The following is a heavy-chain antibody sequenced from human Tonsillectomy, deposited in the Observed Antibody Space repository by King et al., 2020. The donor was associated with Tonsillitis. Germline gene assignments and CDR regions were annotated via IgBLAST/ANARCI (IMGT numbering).Heavy chain of an antibody. CDR2: IFYNGST. D-gene: IGHD2-15*01. Sequence: QLQESGPGLVKPSETLSLTCTVSGGSISSSSYYWGWIRQPPGKGLDWIGSIFYNGSTYYNPSLKSRVTISVDTSKNQFSLKLSSVTAADTAVLYCAGSECSGGSCYLDHWGQGTLVPVSS. V-gene: IGHV4-39*01. CDR1: GGSISSSSYY. J-gene: IGHJ4*02. CDR3: AGSECSGGSCYLDH.